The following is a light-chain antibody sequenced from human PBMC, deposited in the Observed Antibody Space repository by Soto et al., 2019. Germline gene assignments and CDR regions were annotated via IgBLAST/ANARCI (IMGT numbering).Light chain of an antibody. J-gene: IGLJ1*01. Sequence: QSVLTQPASVSGSPGQSITISCTGTSSDVGGYNYVSWYQHHPGKAPNLMIYDVSNRPSGVSNRFSGSKSGNTASLTISGLQPEDEADYYCSSYTTSNTRQIVFGTG. CDR2: DVS. V-gene: IGLV2-14*03. CDR1: SSDVGGYNY. CDR3: SSYTTSNTRQIV.